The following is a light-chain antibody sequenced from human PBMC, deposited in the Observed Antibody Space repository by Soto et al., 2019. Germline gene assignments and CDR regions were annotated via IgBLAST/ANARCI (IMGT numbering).Light chain of an antibody. V-gene: IGLV1-44*01. J-gene: IGLJ1*01. CDR1: SSNIGNNP. Sequence: QSVLTQPPSASGTPGQRVTISCSGSSSNIGNNPVNWYQQLSGTAPKLLIYTNSQRPSGVPDRFSGSKSGTSASLAISGLQSEDEADYYCAAWDDSLNGYVFGTGTKLTVL. CDR2: TNS. CDR3: AAWDDSLNGYV.